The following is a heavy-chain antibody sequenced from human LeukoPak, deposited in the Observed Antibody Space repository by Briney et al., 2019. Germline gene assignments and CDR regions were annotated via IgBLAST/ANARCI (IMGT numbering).Heavy chain of an antibody. Sequence: ASVKVSCKASGYTFTSYDINWVRQATGQGLEWMGWMNPNSGNTGYAQKFQGRVTMTRNTSISTAYMELSSLRSEDTAVYYCARDRMAWDAFDIWGQGTMVTVSS. V-gene: IGHV1-8*01. J-gene: IGHJ3*02. D-gene: IGHD5-24*01. CDR3: ARDRMAWDAFDI. CDR1: GYTFTSYD. CDR2: MNPNSGNT.